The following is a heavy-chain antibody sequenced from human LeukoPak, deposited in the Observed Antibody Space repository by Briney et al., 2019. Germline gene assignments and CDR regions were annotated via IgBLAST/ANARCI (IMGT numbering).Heavy chain of an antibody. J-gene: IGHJ6*02. V-gene: IGHV4-30-4*01. Sequence: SETLSLTCTVSGGSTSSGDYYWSWIRQPPGKGLEWIGYIYYSGSTYYNPSLKSRVTISVDTSKNQFSLKLSSVTAADTAVYYCAREDIVVVVAATETVYYYYGMDVWGQGTTVTVSS. D-gene: IGHD2-15*01. CDR1: GGSTSSGDYY. CDR2: IYYSGST. CDR3: AREDIVVVVAATETVYYYYGMDV.